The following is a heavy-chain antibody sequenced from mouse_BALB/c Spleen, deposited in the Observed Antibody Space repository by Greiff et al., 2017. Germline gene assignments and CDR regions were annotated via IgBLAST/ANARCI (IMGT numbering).Heavy chain of an antibody. D-gene: IGHD1-2*01. CDR3: ARERYGYDY. CDR2: ISTYYGDA. Sequence: VKLMESGAELVRPGVSVKISCKGSGYTFTDYAMHWVKQSHAKSLEWIGVISTYYGDASYNQKFKGKATMTVDKSSSTAYMELARLTSEDSAIYYCARERYGYDYWGQGTTLTVSS. V-gene: IGHV1S137*01. CDR1: GYTFTDYA. J-gene: IGHJ2*01.